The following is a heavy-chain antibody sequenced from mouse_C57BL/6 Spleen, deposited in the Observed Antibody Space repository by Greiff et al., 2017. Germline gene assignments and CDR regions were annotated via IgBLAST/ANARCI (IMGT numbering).Heavy chain of an antibody. CDR3: ARDSSGYVPSFDY. J-gene: IGHJ2*01. D-gene: IGHD3-2*02. V-gene: IGHV1-64*01. CDR1: GYTFTSYW. CDR2: IHPNSGST. Sequence: VQLQQPGAELVKPGASVKLSCKASGYTFTSYWMHWVKQRPGQGLEWIGMIHPNSGSTNYNEKFKSKATLTVDKSSSTAYMQLSSLTSEDSAVYYCARDSSGYVPSFDYWGQGTTLTVSS.